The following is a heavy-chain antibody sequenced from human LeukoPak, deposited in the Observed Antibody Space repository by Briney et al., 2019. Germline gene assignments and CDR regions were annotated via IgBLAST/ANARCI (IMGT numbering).Heavy chain of an antibody. CDR3: ARHGGIAAADAFDI. CDR2: IIPILGIA. CDR1: GGTFSSYA. J-gene: IGHJ3*02. V-gene: IGHV1-69*04. Sequence: ASVKVSYKASGGTFSSYAISWVRQAPGQGLEWMGRIIPILGIANYAQKFQGRVTITADKSTSTAYMELSSLRSEDTAVYYCARHGGIAAADAFDIWGQGTMVTVSS. D-gene: IGHD6-13*01.